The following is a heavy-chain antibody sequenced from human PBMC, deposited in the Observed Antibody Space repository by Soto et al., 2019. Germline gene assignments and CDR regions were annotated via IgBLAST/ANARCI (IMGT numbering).Heavy chain of an antibody. J-gene: IGHJ5*02. CDR2: ISAYNGNT. CDR3: ARGVQTGTGLNWFDP. D-gene: IGHD1-1*01. V-gene: IGHV1-18*01. Sequence: EASVKVSCKASGYTFTSYGISWVRQAPGQGLEWMGWISAYNGNTNYSQKLQGRVTMTTDTSTSTAYMELSSLRSEDTAVYYCARGVQTGTGLNWFDPWGQGTLVTVSS. CDR1: GYTFTSYG.